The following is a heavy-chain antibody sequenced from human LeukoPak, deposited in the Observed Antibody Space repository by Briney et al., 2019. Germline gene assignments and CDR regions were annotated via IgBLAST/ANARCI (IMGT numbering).Heavy chain of an antibody. J-gene: IGHJ4*02. D-gene: IGHD2-15*01. CDR2: IYYSGST. CDR3: ARADRIATAYCSGGSCYSGWYFDY. Sequence: PSETLSLTCAVSGYSISSGYYWSWIRQPPGKGLELIGYIYYSGSTYYNPSLKSRATISVDTSKNQFSLKLSPVTAAATAVYYCARADRIATAYCSGGSCYSGWYFDYWGQGTLVTVSS. CDR1: GYSISSGYY. V-gene: IGHV4-30-4*01.